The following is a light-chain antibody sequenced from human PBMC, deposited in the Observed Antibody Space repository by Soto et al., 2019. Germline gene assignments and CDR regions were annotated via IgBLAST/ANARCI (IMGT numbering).Light chain of an antibody. V-gene: IGKV3D-20*02. CDR3: QQRSNWPPLT. Sequence: EIVLTQSPGTLSLSPGERATLSCRASQSVSSSYLAWYQQKPGQAPRLLIYNASSRATGIPDRFSGSGSGTDFTLTISRLEPEDFAVYYCQQRSNWPPLTFGGGTKVDIK. CDR2: NAS. J-gene: IGKJ4*01. CDR1: QSVSSSY.